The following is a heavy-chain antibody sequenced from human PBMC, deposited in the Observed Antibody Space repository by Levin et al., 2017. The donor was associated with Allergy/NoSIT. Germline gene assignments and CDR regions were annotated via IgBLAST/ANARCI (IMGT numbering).Heavy chain of an antibody. CDR3: AREACSGNSCYAWFDS. D-gene: IGHD2-2*01. V-gene: IGHV1-46*01. J-gene: IGHJ5*01. CDR1: GYTFTNHY. Sequence: ASVKVSCKASGYTFTNHYIYWMRQAPGQGLEWMGIITPTLGSTTYAQKFQGRVTMTRDTSTSTVYMELTSLTSDDTAVYYRAREACSGNSCYAWFDSWGQGTLVTVSS. CDR2: ITPTLGST.